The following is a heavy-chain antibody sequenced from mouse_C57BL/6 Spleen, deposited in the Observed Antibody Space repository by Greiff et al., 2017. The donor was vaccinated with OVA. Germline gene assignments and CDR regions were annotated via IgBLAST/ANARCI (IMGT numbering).Heavy chain of an antibody. Sequence: QVQLQQPGAELVMPGASVKLSCKASGYTFTSYWMHWVKQRPGQGLEWIGEIDPSDSYTNYNQKFKGKSTLTVDKSASTAYMQLSSLTSEDCAVYYCARGDYYGSEAYWGQGTLVTVSA. D-gene: IGHD1-1*01. J-gene: IGHJ3*01. CDR2: IDPSDSYT. CDR1: GYTFTSYW. CDR3: ARGDYYGSEAY. V-gene: IGHV1-69*01.